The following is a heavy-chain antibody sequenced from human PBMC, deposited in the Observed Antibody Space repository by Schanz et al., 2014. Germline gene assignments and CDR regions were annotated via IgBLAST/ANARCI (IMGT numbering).Heavy chain of an antibody. D-gene: IGHD1-1*01. CDR3: ARGGRTTYNYYYGMDV. J-gene: IGHJ6*02. V-gene: IGHV4-30-4*07. CDR1: GGSISSGGYS. CDR2: IYYSGST. Sequence: QVQLQESGPGLVKPSQTLSLTCAVSGGSISSGGYSWSWIRQPPGKGLEWIVYIYYSGSTYYNPSLKSRVTIPVDTSKNQFSLKLSSVTAADTAVYYCARGGRTTYNYYYGMDVWGQGTTVTVSS.